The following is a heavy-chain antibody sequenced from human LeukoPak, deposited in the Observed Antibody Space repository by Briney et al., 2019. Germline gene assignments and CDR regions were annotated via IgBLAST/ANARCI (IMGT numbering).Heavy chain of an antibody. CDR3: AKVHYTASFPGSFPGRNYFDS. D-gene: IGHD1-26*01. CDR1: GFAFSGYA. CDR2: IGARGDVT. Sequence: GGSLRLSCTVSGFAFSGYAMSWARQAPGKGPEWVSSIGARGDVTYSADSVKGRFTISRDNSKRTLFLQMNSLRAEDTAVYYCAKVHYTASFPGSFPGRNYFDSWGQGSLVTVSS. V-gene: IGHV3-23*01. J-gene: IGHJ4*02.